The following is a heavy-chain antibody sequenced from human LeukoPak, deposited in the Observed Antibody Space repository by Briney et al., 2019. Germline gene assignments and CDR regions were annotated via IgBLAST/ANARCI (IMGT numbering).Heavy chain of an antibody. Sequence: SETLSLTCTVSGGSISSSIYYWGWIRQPPGKGLEWIGSIYYSGSTYYNPSLKSRVTISVDTSMNQFSLKLSSVTAADTAVYYCAREEWELLHYSDYWGQGTLVTVSS. D-gene: IGHD1-26*01. CDR3: AREEWELLHYSDY. V-gene: IGHV4-39*07. J-gene: IGHJ4*02. CDR2: IYYSGST. CDR1: GGSISSSIYY.